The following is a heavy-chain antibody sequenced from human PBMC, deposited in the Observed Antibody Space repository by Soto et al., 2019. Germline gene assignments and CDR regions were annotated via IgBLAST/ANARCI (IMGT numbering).Heavy chain of an antibody. CDR3: ARGSTSFDY. J-gene: IGHJ4*02. CDR1: GFTFATTW. Sequence: EVQLVESGGGLVQPGGSLRLSCVASGFTFATTWMSWVRQAPGRGPEWVANLRQGGSQTNYVGSVKGRFTISRDNAKNSLYLQMNSLRGEDTAVYYCARGSTSFDYWGQGALVTVSP. D-gene: IGHD2-2*01. CDR2: LRQGGSQT. V-gene: IGHV3-7*01.